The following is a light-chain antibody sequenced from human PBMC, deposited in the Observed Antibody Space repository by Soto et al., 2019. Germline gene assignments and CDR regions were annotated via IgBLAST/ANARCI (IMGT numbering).Light chain of an antibody. Sequence: SYELTQPPSGSVAPGKTARITCGGNNIGSKSVHWYQQKPGQAPVLVIYYDSDRPSGIPERFSGSNSGNTATLTISRVEAGDEADYYCQVWDSSSDHTMVFGGGTKLTVL. CDR2: YDS. V-gene: IGLV3-21*04. CDR1: NIGSKS. J-gene: IGLJ2*01. CDR3: QVWDSSSDHTMV.